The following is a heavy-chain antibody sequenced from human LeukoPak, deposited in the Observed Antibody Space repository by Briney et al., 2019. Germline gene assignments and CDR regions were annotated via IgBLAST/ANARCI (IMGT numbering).Heavy chain of an antibody. J-gene: IGHJ5*02. CDR3: ARLDDYIHWFDP. V-gene: IGHV4-39*01. CDR2: IYYSGST. D-gene: IGHD4-11*01. Sequence: PSETLSLTCTVSGGSISSSSYYWGWIRQPPGKGLEWIGSIYYSGSTYYNPSLKSRVTISVDTPKNQFSLKLSSVTAADTAVYYCARLDDYIHWFDPWGQGTLVTVSS. CDR1: GGSISSSSYY.